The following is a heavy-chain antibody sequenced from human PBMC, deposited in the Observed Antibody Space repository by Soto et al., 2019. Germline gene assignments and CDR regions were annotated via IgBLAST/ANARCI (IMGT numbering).Heavy chain of an antibody. J-gene: IGHJ4*02. CDR1: GGSISSGGYY. CDR2: IYYSGST. CDR3: ARDWKGFGIIDY. V-gene: IGHV4-31*03. D-gene: IGHD3-10*01. Sequence: QVQLQESDPGLVKPSQTLSLTCTVSGGSISSGGYYWSWIRQHPGKGLEWIGYIYYSGSTYYNPSLKSRVTISVDTSKNQFSLKLSSVTAADTAVYYCARDWKGFGIIDYWGQGTLVTVSS.